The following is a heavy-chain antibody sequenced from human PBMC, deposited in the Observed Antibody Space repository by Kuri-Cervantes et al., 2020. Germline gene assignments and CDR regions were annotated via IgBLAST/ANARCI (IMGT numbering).Heavy chain of an antibody. CDR3: ARDVGGDEAFDI. D-gene: IGHD3-16*01. CDR1: GFTFSNYS. V-gene: IGHV3-21*03. Sequence: GGSLRLSCVASGFTFSNYSMNWVRQAPGKGLDWVSSINSDNTYIHYTNSVKGRFTISRDNAKNLVFLQMNSLRAEDTALCYCARDVGGDEAFDIWGQGTMVTVSS. CDR2: INSDNTYI. J-gene: IGHJ3*02.